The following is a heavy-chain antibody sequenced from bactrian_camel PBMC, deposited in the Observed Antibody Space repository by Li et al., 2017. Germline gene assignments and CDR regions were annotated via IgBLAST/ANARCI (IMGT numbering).Heavy chain of an antibody. Sequence: HVQLVESGGGSVQAGGSLRLTCTLSEDDRGRYCIGWFRQFPGKPREEVALIDNDYTTRYADSVKGRFTISRDNAMRTVNLQMNNMKTEDTAVYYCATRPLWQANYWGQGTQVTVS. V-gene: IGHV3S53*01. CDR1: EDDRGRYC. D-gene: IGHD7*01. CDR3: ATRPLWQANY. CDR2: IDNDYTT. J-gene: IGHJ4*01.